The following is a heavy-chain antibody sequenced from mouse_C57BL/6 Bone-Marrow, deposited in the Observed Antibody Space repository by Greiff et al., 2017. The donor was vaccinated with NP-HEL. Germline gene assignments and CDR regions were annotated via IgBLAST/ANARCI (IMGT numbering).Heavy chain of an antibody. CDR2: INYDGSST. J-gene: IGHJ3*01. V-gene: IGHV5-16*01. Sequence: EVHLVESEGGLVQPGSSMKLSCTASGFTFSDYYMAWVRQVPEKGLEWVANINYDGSSTYYLDSLKSRFIISRDNAKNILYLQMSSLKSEDTATYYCARVHYYVSSYGFAYWGQGTLVTVSA. CDR1: GFTFSDYY. D-gene: IGHD1-1*01. CDR3: ARVHYYVSSYGFAY.